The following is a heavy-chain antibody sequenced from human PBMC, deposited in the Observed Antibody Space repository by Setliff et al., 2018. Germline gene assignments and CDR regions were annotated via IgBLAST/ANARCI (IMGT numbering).Heavy chain of an antibody. CDR2: ISSSSSTI. Sequence: PGESLKISCAASGFTFSSYSMNWVRQAPGKGLEWVSYISSSSSTIYYADSVKGRFTISRDNAKNSLYLQMNSLRAEDTAVYYCARDPNSGSYWNYYYYMDAWGKGTTVTVS. CDR3: ARDPNSGSYWNYYYYMDA. CDR1: GFTFSSYS. V-gene: IGHV3-48*01. J-gene: IGHJ6*03. D-gene: IGHD1-26*01.